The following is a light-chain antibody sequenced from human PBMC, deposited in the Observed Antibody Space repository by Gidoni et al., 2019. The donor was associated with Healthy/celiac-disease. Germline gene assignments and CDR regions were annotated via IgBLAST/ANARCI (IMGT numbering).Light chain of an antibody. CDR2: DVS. J-gene: IGLJ1*01. CDR1: SSDVGGYNY. V-gene: IGLV2-11*01. Sequence: QSALTQPRSVSGSPGQSVTISCTGTSSDVGGYNYVSWYQQPPGKAPKLMIYDVSKRPSGVPDRFSGSKSGNTASLTISGLQAEDEADYYCCSYAGSYTPFGTGTKVTVL. CDR3: CSYAGSYTP.